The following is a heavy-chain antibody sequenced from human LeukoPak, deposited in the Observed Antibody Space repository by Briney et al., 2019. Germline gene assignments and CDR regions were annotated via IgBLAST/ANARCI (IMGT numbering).Heavy chain of an antibody. CDR1: GFTFSSYA. CDR2: ISASGLTT. V-gene: IGHV3-23*01. Sequence: PGGSLRLSCAASGFTFSSYAMSWVRQAPGKGLEWVSAISASGLTTYYADSVKGRFSISRDNSKNTLYLQMSGLRADDTAVYYCAKEPREYCSRTSCPNWIDAWGQGTLVTVSS. J-gene: IGHJ5*02. CDR3: AKEPREYCSRTSCPNWIDA. D-gene: IGHD2-2*01.